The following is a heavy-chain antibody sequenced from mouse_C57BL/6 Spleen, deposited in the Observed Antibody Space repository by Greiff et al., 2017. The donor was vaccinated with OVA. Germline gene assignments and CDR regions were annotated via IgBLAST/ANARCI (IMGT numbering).Heavy chain of an antibody. V-gene: IGHV2-5*01. J-gene: IGHJ4*01. CDR2: IWRGGST. CDR3: AITLTTVVGDDAMDY. Sequence: VHLVESGPGLVQPSQSLSITCTVSGFSLTSYGVHWVRQSPGKGLEWLGVIWRGGSTDYNAAFMSRLSITKDNSKSQVFFKMNSLQADDTAIYYCAITLTTVVGDDAMDYWGQGTSVTVSS. D-gene: IGHD1-1*01. CDR1: GFSLTSYG.